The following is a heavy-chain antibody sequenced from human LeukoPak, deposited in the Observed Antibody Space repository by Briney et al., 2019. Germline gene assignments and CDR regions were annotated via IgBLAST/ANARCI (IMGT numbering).Heavy chain of an antibody. J-gene: IGHJ4*02. D-gene: IGHD1-1*01. CDR2: GYYSGST. Sequence: SETLSLTCTVSGGSISSSSYYWSWIRQPPGKGLEWIGYGYYSGSTNYNPSLKSRVTISVDTSKNQFSLKVRSVTAADTAVYYCARWNRLIDYWGQGTLVTVSS. CDR1: GGSISSSSYY. V-gene: IGHV4-61*01. CDR3: ARWNRLIDY.